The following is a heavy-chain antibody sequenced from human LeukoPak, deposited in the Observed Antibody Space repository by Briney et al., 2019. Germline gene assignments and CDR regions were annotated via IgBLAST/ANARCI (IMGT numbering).Heavy chain of an antibody. CDR2: ISSSGSTI. V-gene: IGHV3-48*03. D-gene: IGHD2-15*01. CDR1: GFTFSSYE. Sequence: GGSLRLSCAASGFTFSSYEMNWVRQAPGKGLEGVSYISSSGSTIYYADSVKGRFTISRDNAKNSLYLQMNSLRAEDTAVYYRARGYCSGGSCYETPDYGMDVWGKGTTVTVSS. J-gene: IGHJ6*04. CDR3: ARGYCSGGSCYETPDYGMDV.